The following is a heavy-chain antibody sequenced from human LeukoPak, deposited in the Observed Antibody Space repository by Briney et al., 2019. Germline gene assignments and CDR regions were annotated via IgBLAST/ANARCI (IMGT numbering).Heavy chain of an antibody. V-gene: IGHV4-39*01. J-gene: IGHJ4*02. CDR2: IYYSGST. CDR1: GGSISSSSYY. CDR3: ARQGDPEPRIAAAGHDH. D-gene: IGHD6-13*01. Sequence: PSETLSLTCTVSGGSISSSSYYWGWIRQPPGKGLEWIGSIYYSGSTYYNPSLKSRVTISVDTSKNQFSLKLSSVTAADTAVYYCARQGDPEPRIAAAGHDHWGQGTLVTVSS.